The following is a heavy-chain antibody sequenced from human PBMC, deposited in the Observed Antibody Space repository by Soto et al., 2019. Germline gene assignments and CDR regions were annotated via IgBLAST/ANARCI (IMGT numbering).Heavy chain of an antibody. CDR1: DGSFSYYY. V-gene: IGHV4-34*01. CDR3: ARGRYYYDSSAYKYYYYGMDV. D-gene: IGHD3-22*01. J-gene: IGHJ6*02. Sequence: PSETLSLTCAVYDGSFSYYYCTWIRQPPGKGLEWIGEINHSGITDYNPSLKSRVTISVDTSKNQFSLKLSSVTAADTAVYYCARGRYYYDSSAYKYYYYGMDVWGQGTTVT. CDR2: INHSGIT.